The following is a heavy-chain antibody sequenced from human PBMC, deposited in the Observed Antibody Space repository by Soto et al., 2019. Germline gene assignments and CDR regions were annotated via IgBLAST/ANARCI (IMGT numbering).Heavy chain of an antibody. D-gene: IGHD2-15*01. CDR2: INHSGST. Sequence: ETLSLTCAVYGGSFSGYYWSWIRQPPGKGLEWIGEINHSGSTNYNPSLKSRVTISVDTSKNQFSLKLSSVTAADTAVYYCARASGSCFYWGQGTLVTVSS. J-gene: IGHJ4*02. V-gene: IGHV4-34*01. CDR3: ARASGSCFY. CDR1: GGSFSGYY.